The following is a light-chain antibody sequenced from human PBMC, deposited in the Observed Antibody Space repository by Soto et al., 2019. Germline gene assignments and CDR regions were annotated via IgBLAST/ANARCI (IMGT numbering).Light chain of an antibody. CDR2: AAS. J-gene: IGKJ5*01. CDR1: QSISSY. Sequence: DIQMTQSPSSLSASVGDRVTITCRASQSISSYLNWYQQNPGRAPKLLIYAASNLESGVPSRFSGGGSGTDFTLTISSLQPEDFPTYFCQQSYTTPITFGQGTRLEIK. V-gene: IGKV1-39*01. CDR3: QQSYTTPIT.